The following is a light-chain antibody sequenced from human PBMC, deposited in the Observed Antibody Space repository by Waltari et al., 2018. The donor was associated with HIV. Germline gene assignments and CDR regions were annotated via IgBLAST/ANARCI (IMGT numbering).Light chain of an antibody. CDR1: SGSVSSSHY. Sequence: QTVVTQEPSLSVSPKGTVTLTCGLSSGSVSSSHYPIWYQQTPGQAPRPLIYSTNSRSSGVPDRFSGSILGNKAALTITGAQADDECDYHCVLYMGSGVWVFGGGTRVTVL. V-gene: IGLV8-61*01. CDR2: STN. CDR3: VLYMGSGVWV. J-gene: IGLJ3*02.